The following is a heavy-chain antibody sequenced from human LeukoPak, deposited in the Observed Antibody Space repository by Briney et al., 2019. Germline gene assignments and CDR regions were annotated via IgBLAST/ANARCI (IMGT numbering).Heavy chain of an antibody. Sequence: GGSLRLSCAASGFTFSSYSMNWVRQAPGKGLEWVSFISGTGSHIYYADSAKGRFTISRDNSENTLYLQLHSLRADDTAVYYCAKGGFRATDYFDYWGQGTLVTVSS. CDR3: AKGGFRATDYFDY. J-gene: IGHJ4*02. CDR2: ISGTGSHI. V-gene: IGHV3-21*04. D-gene: IGHD3-10*01. CDR1: GFTFSSYS.